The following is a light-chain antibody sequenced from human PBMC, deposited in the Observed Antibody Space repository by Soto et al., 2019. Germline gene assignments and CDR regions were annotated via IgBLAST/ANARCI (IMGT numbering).Light chain of an antibody. Sequence: DIEITQSPSSESASVGDRVNSXCRASQIIMSYVNWPQQKPGXAPKVXXDAXSSLQRGGPSRFSGSGSGTEFTLTMSGLQPEDFATYYCQQGHSTPYTFGQGTKVDI. CDR3: QQGHSTPYT. CDR2: AXS. CDR1: QIIMSY. J-gene: IGKJ2*01. V-gene: IGKV1-39*01.